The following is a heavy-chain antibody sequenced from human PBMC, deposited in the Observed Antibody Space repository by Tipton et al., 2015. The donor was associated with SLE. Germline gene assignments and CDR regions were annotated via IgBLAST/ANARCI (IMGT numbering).Heavy chain of an antibody. J-gene: IGHJ6*03. Sequence: GLVKPSETLSLSCSVSGGSITGYDEFWAWIRQSPGKGLEWIGSIDDRGRTTYSPSLRSRVTVSVDTSKNQFSLKLSSVTAADTALYYCARGLTRGFGDLVYYHYYIDLWGKGTTVTVSS. CDR3: ARGLTRGFGDLVYYHYYIDL. D-gene: IGHD3-10*01. CDR2: IDDRGRT. CDR1: GGSITGYDEF. V-gene: IGHV4-39*07.